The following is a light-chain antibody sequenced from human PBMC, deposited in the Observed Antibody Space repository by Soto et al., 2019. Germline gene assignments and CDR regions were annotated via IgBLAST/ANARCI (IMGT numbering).Light chain of an antibody. CDR2: DAS. J-gene: IGKJ2*01. CDR3: QQYNSYSHT. Sequence: DIQMTQSPSTLSASVGDRVTITCRASQSINSRLAWYQQKTGKAPKLLIYDASSLESGVPSRFSGSGSGTEFTLTISSLQPDDFVTYYCQQYNSYSHTFGQGTKVDIK. CDR1: QSINSR. V-gene: IGKV1-5*01.